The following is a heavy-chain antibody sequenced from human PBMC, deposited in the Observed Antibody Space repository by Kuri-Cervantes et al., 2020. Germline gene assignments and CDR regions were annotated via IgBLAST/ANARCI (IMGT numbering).Heavy chain of an antibody. D-gene: IGHD3-22*01. V-gene: IGHV1-24*01. CDR1: GYTFTSYC. Sequence: ASVKVSCKASGYTFTSYCMHWVRQAPGKGLEWMGGFDLEDGETIYAQKFQGRVTMTEDTSTDTAYMELSSLRSEDTAVYYCATSRYYDTQIDYWGQGTLVTVSS. CDR2: FDLEDGET. CDR3: ATSRYYDTQIDY. J-gene: IGHJ4*02.